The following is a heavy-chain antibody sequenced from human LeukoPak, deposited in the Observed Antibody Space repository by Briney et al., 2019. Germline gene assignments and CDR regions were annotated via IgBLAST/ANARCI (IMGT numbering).Heavy chain of an antibody. Sequence: PSETLSLTCTVSSGSISTYYWSWIRQSPGKGLEWIGYVYNRGSTNYNPSPESRVTISIDMSKNQFSLKLSSVTAADSAVYYCARTPAVVMYNWFDSWGQGTLVTVSS. CDR2: VYNRGST. D-gene: IGHD4-23*01. CDR3: ARTPAVVMYNWFDS. CDR1: SGSISTYY. V-gene: IGHV4-4*08. J-gene: IGHJ5*01.